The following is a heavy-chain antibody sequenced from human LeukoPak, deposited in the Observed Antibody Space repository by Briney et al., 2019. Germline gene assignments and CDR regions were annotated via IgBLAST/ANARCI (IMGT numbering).Heavy chain of an antibody. J-gene: IGHJ4*02. CDR1: GFTLGIYW. D-gene: IGHD3/OR15-3a*01. V-gene: IGHV3-7*01. Sequence: GGSLRLSCAASGFTLGIYWMSWVRQAPGKGLEWVANINQDGSETYYVDSVEGRFTISRDNAKNSLYLQMDSLRAADTAVYYCARAGGTGTADYWGQGTLVTVSS. CDR2: INQDGSET. CDR3: ARAGGTGTADY.